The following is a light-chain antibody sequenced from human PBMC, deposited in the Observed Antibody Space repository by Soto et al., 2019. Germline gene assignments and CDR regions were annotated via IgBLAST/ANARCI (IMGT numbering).Light chain of an antibody. CDR3: QQANSFPRT. V-gene: IGKV1-12*01. Sequence: DIQMTQSPSSVSASIGDRVTITCRARQDIGSWLAWYQQKPGRAPKLLIYTASTLQTWVPSRFRGSGFGTDFTPTISNLQPDDFATYYCQQANSFPRTFGQGTRLRMK. J-gene: IGKJ2*01. CDR2: TAS. CDR1: QDIGSW.